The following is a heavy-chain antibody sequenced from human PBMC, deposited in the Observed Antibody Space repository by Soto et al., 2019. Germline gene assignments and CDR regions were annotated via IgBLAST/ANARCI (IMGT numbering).Heavy chain of an antibody. CDR2: IYPDESDT. CDR1: GYSFTKYW. D-gene: IGHD2-21*01. CDR3: ATHAGGAYSFKY. V-gene: IGHV5-51*01. J-gene: IGHJ4*02. Sequence: PGESLKISCKGSGYSFTKYWIGWVRQMPGKGLEWMAIIYPDESDTRYSPSFQGQVTISADKSISTAYLQWSSLTASDTGMYYCATHAGGAYSFKYWGQGTLVTVSS.